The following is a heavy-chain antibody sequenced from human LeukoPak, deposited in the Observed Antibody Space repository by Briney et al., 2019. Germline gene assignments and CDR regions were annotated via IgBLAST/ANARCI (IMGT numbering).Heavy chain of an antibody. J-gene: IGHJ6*02. CDR3: AREVAMVLDSDYYYHYGMDV. V-gene: IGHV3-30-3*01. D-gene: IGHD3/OR15-3a*01. CDR1: GFTFSSYA. Sequence: GGSLRLSCAASGFTFSSYAMHWVRQAPGKGLEWVAVISYDGSNKYYADSVKGRFTISRDNSKNTLYLQMNSLRAEDTAVYYCAREVAMVLDSDYYYHYGMDVWGQGTTVTVSS. CDR2: ISYDGSNK.